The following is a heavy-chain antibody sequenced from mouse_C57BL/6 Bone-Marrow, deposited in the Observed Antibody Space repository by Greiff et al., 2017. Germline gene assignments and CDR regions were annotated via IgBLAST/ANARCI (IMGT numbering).Heavy chain of an antibody. V-gene: IGHV5-16*01. D-gene: IGHD1-1*01. Sequence: VMLVESEGGLVQPGSSMKLSCTASGFTFSDYYMAWVRQVPEKGLEWVANINYDGSSTYYLDSLKSRFIISRDNAKNILYLQMSSLKSEDTATYYCARGDYYGSIYWYFDVWGTGTTVTVSS. CDR1: GFTFSDYY. CDR2: INYDGSST. J-gene: IGHJ1*03. CDR3: ARGDYYGSIYWYFDV.